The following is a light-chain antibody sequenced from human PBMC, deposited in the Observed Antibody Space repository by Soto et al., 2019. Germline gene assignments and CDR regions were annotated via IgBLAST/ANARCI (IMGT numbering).Light chain of an antibody. V-gene: IGKV3-20*01. CDR3: QQYGISPQSYT. J-gene: IGKJ2*01. CDR2: GAS. CDR1: QSVSSSY. Sequence: EIVLTQSPGTLSLSPGERATLSCRASQSVSSSYLAWYQQKPGQAPRLLIYGASSRATGIPDRFSGSGSGTVFTLNISRREPEDFALYYWQQYGISPQSYTVGQGTKLEI.